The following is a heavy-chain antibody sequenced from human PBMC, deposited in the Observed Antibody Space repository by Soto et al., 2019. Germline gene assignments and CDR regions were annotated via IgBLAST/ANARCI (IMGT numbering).Heavy chain of an antibody. CDR2: ISPSGDAT. CDR1: GFTSNTYF. D-gene: IGHD6-19*01. CDR3: ARDWRYSSGLDY. J-gene: IGHJ4*02. Sequence: SVKLSCKASGFTSNTYFMHWLRQATGQGLEWLGIISPSGDATSYAEKFKGRLTVTKDTSTTTVYMELSSLRPDDTAVYYCARDWRYSSGLDYWGQ. V-gene: IGHV1-46*02.